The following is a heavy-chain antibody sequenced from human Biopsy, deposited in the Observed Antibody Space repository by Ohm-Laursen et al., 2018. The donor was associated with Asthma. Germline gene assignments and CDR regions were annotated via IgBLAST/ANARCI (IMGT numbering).Heavy chain of an antibody. V-gene: IGHV4-39*02. Sequence: TLSLTCTVSGGSISSSSYYWGWIRQPPGKGLEWIGSIYYNGRTYYNPSLKSRVTISVDTSKKQLSLQLSSVTAADTAVYYCAKERYYDFWSGYPIWGQGTMVTVSS. CDR1: GGSISSSSYY. CDR2: IYYNGRT. J-gene: IGHJ3*02. CDR3: AKERYYDFWSGYPI. D-gene: IGHD3-3*01.